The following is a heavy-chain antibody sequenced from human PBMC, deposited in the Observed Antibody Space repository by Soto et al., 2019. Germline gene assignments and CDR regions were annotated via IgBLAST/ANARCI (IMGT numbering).Heavy chain of an antibody. J-gene: IGHJ4*01. CDR3: ARGQAAAGLLDY. D-gene: IGHD6-13*01. CDR1: GGSISSGGYY. V-gene: IGHV4-31*03. CDR2: IYHTGST. Sequence: QVQLQESGPGLVKPSQTLSLTCTVSGGSISSGGYYWTWIRHHPGKGLEWIGNIYHTGSTFHNPSLXSXXTISVDTSQNQFSLKVTSMTAADTAVYYCARGQAAAGLLDYWGHGTLVTVSS.